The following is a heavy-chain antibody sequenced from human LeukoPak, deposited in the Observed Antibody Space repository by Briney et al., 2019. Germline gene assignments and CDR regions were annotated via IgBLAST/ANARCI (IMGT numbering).Heavy chain of an antibody. Sequence: GGSLRLSCAASGFTFSNYNRNWVRQAPGKGLEWVSYSSTSGTIYYADSVKGRFTISRDNVKNSLYLQMNSLRVEDTAVYYCAREAYCGGDCYINYFDYWGRGTLVTVSS. D-gene: IGHD2-21*01. V-gene: IGHV3-69-1*01. CDR2: SSTSGTI. CDR3: AREAYCGGDCYINYFDY. CDR1: GFTFSNYN. J-gene: IGHJ4*02.